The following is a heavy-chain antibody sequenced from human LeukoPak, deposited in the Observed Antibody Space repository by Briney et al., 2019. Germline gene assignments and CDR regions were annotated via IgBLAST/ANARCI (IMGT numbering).Heavy chain of an antibody. CDR1: GFTFSSYA. CDR3: AKDTTAWWYHRAYMDV. D-gene: IGHD2-15*01. J-gene: IGHJ6*03. Sequence: GGSLRLSCAASGFTFSSYAMSWVRQAPGGGLEWVSAIRGSGDTTYHADSVKGRFTISRDNSENTLSLQMDSLRAEDTAVYFCAKDTTAWWYHRAYMDVWGKGTTVTVSS. CDR2: IRGSGDTT. V-gene: IGHV3-23*01.